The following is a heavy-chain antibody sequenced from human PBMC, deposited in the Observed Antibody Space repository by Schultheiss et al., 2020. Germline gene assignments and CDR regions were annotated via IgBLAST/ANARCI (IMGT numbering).Heavy chain of an antibody. J-gene: IGHJ6*02. D-gene: IGHD2-15*01. Sequence: SETLSLTCTVSGGSISSSSYYWGWIRQPPGKGLEWIGSIYYSGSTYYNPSLKSRVTISVDTSKNQFSLKLSSVTAADTAVYYCARRGYCSGGSCYSSNYYYGMDVWGQGTTVTVSS. V-gene: IGHV4-39*07. CDR3: ARRGYCSGGSCYSSNYYYGMDV. CDR2: IYYSGST. CDR1: GGSISSSSYY.